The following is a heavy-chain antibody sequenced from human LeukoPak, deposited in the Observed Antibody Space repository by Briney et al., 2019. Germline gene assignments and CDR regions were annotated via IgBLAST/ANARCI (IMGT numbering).Heavy chain of an antibody. D-gene: IGHD3-22*01. CDR3: VRGMRYYDTSGYYY. Sequence: PGGSLRLSCAASGFTFSSYWMSWVRQAPGKGLEWVANINPDGTDKKYVDSVKGRFTISRDNAKNTLYLQMNSLRVEDTAFYYCVRGMRYYDTSGYYYWGQGTLVTVSS. J-gene: IGHJ4*02. CDR1: GFTFSSYW. V-gene: IGHV3-7*01. CDR2: INPDGTDK.